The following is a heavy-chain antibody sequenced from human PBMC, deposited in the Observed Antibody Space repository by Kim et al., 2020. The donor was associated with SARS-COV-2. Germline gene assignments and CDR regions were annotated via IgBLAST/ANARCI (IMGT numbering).Heavy chain of an antibody. Sequence: GGSLRLSCAASGFTFSNAGMSWVRQAPGKGLEWVGRIKSKTDGGTTDYAAPVKGRFTISRDDSKNTLYLQMNSLKTEDTAVYYGATFGCVVVPAVTSPDAFDFWGQGTMVTVSS. CDR2: IKSKTDGGTT. D-gene: IGHD2-2*01. J-gene: IGHJ3*01. CDR3: ATFGCVVVPAVTSPDAFDF. V-gene: IGHV3-15*01. CDR1: GFTFSNAG.